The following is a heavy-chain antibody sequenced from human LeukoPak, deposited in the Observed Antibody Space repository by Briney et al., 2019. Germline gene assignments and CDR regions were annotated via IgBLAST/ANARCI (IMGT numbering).Heavy chain of an antibody. Sequence: ASVKVSCKASGYTFTGYYMHWVRQATGQGLEWTGWINPNSGGTNYAQKFQGRVTMTRDTSISTAYMELSRLRSDDTAVYYCANSRDGYNWRGAFDIWGQGTMVTVSS. J-gene: IGHJ3*02. D-gene: IGHD5-24*01. V-gene: IGHV1-2*02. CDR2: INPNSGGT. CDR3: ANSRDGYNWRGAFDI. CDR1: GYTFTGYY.